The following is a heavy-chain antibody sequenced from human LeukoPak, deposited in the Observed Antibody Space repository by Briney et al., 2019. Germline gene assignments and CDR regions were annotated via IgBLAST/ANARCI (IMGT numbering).Heavy chain of an antibody. V-gene: IGHV3-66*01. D-gene: IGHD3-22*01. CDR1: GFTVSSNY. J-gene: IGHJ6*02. Sequence: GGSLRLSCAASGFTVSSNYMSWVRQAPGKGLEWVSVIYSGGSTSYADSVKGRFTISRDNSKNTLYLQMNSLRAEDTAVYYCARDSSGWVPYYGMDVWGQGTTVTVSS. CDR2: IYSGGST. CDR3: ARDSSGWVPYYGMDV.